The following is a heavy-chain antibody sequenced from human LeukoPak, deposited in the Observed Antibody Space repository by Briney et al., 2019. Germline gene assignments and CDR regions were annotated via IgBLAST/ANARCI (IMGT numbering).Heavy chain of an antibody. V-gene: IGHV3-43*02. CDR2: IYGDGGTT. D-gene: IGHD1-26*01. Sequence: GGSLRLSCAASGFTFASYAMHWVRQAPGKGLEYVSLIYGDGGTTHYADSVKGRFSISRDNSKNSLYLQMNSLRTEDTAFYYCAQDWWGSYLSWGRGALVTVSS. J-gene: IGHJ4*02. CDR3: AQDWWGSYLS. CDR1: GFTFASYA.